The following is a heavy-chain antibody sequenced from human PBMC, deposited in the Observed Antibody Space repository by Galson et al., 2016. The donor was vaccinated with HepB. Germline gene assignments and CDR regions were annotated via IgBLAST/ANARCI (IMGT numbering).Heavy chain of an antibody. CDR3: ARHGYGYTYGNNWFDP. D-gene: IGHD5-18*01. J-gene: IGHJ5*02. V-gene: IGHV4-61*02. CDR2: IYSRGST. CDR1: GGSISSISSGNYY. Sequence: TLSLTCTVSGGSISSISSGNYYWSWIRQPAGKGLEWIGRIYSRGSTNYSPSLNSRDTISVDTSKNQFSLKLTSVTAADTGVYYCARHGYGYTYGNNWFDPWGQGILVTVSS.